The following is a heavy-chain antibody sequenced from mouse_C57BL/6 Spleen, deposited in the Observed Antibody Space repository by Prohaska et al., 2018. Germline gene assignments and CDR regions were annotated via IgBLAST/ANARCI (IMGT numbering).Heavy chain of an antibody. D-gene: IGHD1-1*01. CDR2: IYPGSGNT. V-gene: IGHV1-76*01. CDR1: GYTFTDYY. CDR3: ARSDGSSFEVYAMDY. J-gene: IGHJ4*01. Sequence: QVQLKQSGAELVRPGASVKLSCKASGYTFTDYYINWVKQRPGQGLEWIARIYPGSGNTYYNEKFKGKATLTAEKSSSTAYMQLSSLTSEDSAVYFCARSDGSSFEVYAMDYWGQGTSVTVSS.